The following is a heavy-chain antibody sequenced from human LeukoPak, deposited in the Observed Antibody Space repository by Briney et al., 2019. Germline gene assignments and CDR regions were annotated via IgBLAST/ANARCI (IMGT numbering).Heavy chain of an antibody. J-gene: IGHJ4*02. D-gene: IGHD6-19*01. CDR2: IYPADSDT. Sequence: LGESLKISCKDSGYSFISYWIGWVRQMPGKGLEWMGIIYPADSDTRYSPSFQGQVTISADKSINTAYLQWSSLKASDTAMYYCTRFWGYSSGWSHSDYWGQGTLVTVSS. CDR1: GYSFISYW. V-gene: IGHV5-51*01. CDR3: TRFWGYSSGWSHSDY.